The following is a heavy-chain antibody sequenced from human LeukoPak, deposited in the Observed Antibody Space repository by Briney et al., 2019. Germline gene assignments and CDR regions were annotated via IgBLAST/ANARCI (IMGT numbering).Heavy chain of an antibody. V-gene: IGHV3-48*01. Sequence: GGSLRLSCAASGFTFSSYWMTWVRQAPGKGLEWLSYISSSSMTVYYADSVKGRFTISRDNGKNSLFLQMNSLRAEDTAVYYCAKVFYRPTLIAVVTKGYFDYWGQGTLVTVSS. D-gene: IGHD3-22*01. CDR2: ISSSSMTV. CDR3: AKVFYRPTLIAVVTKGYFDY. J-gene: IGHJ4*02. CDR1: GFTFSSYW.